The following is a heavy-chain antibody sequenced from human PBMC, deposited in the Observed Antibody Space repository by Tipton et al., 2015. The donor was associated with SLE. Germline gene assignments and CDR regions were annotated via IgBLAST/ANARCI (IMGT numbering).Heavy chain of an antibody. CDR2: ISWNSGSI. D-gene: IGHD3-16*01. Sequence: SLRLSCAASGFTFDDYAMHWVRQAPGKGLEWVSGISWNSGSIGYADSVKGRFTISRDNAKNSLYLQMNSLRAEDTAVYYCAWGAYWGQGTLVTVSS. CDR3: AWGAY. J-gene: IGHJ4*02. V-gene: IGHV3-9*01. CDR1: GFTFDDYA.